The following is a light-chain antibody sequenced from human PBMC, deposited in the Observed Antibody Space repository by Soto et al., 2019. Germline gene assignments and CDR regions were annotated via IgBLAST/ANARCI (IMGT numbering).Light chain of an antibody. CDR2: GAS. CDR1: QSVSSN. Sequence: EIVMTQSPATLSVSPGERATLSCRASQSVSSNLAWYQQKPGQAPRLLIYGASARATGIPARFSGSGSGTEFALIFSSLQSEDFAVYYCQEYNNWPQTFGQGTKVEIK. CDR3: QEYNNWPQT. V-gene: IGKV3-15*01. J-gene: IGKJ1*01.